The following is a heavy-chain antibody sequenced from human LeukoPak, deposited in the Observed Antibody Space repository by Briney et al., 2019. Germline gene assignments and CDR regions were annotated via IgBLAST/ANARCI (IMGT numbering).Heavy chain of an antibody. CDR2: INHSGST. J-gene: IGHJ5*02. V-gene: IGHV4-34*01. CDR3: ARGSCSSTSCSSRGNWFDP. CDR1: GGSFSGYY. Sequence: SETLSLTCAVYGGSFSGYYWSWIRQPPGKGLEWIGEINHSGSTNYNPSLKSRVTISVDTSKNQFSLKLSSVTAADTAEYYCARGSCSSTSCSSRGNWFDPWGQGTLVTVSS. D-gene: IGHD2-2*01.